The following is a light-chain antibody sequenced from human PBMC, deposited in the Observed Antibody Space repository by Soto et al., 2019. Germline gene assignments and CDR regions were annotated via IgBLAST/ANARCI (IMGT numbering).Light chain of an antibody. J-gene: IGLJ1*01. CDR3: CSYAGTYSYV. Sequence: QSVLTQPRSVSGSPGQSVTISCTGTSSDVGAYNYVSWYQQHSGTAPKFMIHDVSKRPSGVPDRFSGSKSGNTASLTISGLQAEDEADYYCCSYAGTYSYVFGTGTKVTVL. V-gene: IGLV2-11*01. CDR2: DVS. CDR1: SSDVGAYNY.